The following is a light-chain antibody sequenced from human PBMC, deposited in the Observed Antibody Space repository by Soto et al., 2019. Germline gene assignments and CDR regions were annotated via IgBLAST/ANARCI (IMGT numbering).Light chain of an antibody. CDR2: NNN. J-gene: IGLJ3*02. CDR3: SDWGDSLNGEL. V-gene: IGLV1-44*01. Sequence: QSVLPQPPSASGAPGQRVTISCSGSSSNIGSNTVNWYQQLPGTATKLLIYNNNQPPSEGPDRYCGSKCGTSDSVAISGLQYEDEDDYYRSDWGDSLNGELCGGWTKLTVL. CDR1: SSNIGSNT.